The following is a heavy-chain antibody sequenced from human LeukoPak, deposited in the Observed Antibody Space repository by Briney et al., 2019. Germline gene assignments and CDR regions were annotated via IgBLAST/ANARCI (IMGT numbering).Heavy chain of an antibody. J-gene: IGHJ5*02. Sequence: SETLSLTCTVSGYSIRSGYYWGWIRQPPGKGLEWIGSIYHSGSIYHKPSLKSRVTISVDTSKNQFSLKLSSVTAADTAVYYCARGWFSSNWFDPWGQGTLVTVSS. D-gene: IGHD2-2*01. CDR2: IYHSGSI. V-gene: IGHV4-38-2*02. CDR1: GYSIRSGYY. CDR3: ARGWFSSNWFDP.